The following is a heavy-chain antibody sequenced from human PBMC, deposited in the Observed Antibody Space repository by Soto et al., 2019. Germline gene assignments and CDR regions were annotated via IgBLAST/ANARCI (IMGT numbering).Heavy chain of an antibody. D-gene: IGHD6-19*01. CDR2: ISAYNGNT. CDR3: ARDPRLNLTVAGAPPYCYYGMDV. J-gene: IGHJ6*02. CDR1: GYTFTNYG. Sequence: ASVKVSCKASGYTFTNYGISWVRQAPGQGLEWMGWISAYNGNTNYVQKLQGRVTMTTDTSTSTAYMELRSLRSDDTAVYYCARDPRLNLTVAGAPPYCYYGMDVWGQGTTVTVSS. V-gene: IGHV1-18*04.